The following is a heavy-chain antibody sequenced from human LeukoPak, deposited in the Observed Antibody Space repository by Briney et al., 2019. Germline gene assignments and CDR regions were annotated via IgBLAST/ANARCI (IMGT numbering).Heavy chain of an antibody. J-gene: IGHJ4*02. Sequence: SGPTLVKPTQTLTLTCTFSGFSLSTSGVGVGWIRQPPGKALEWLALIYWNDDKRYSPSLKSRLTITKDTSKNQVVLTMTNMDPVDTATYYCARMTTPGYFDYWGQGTLVTVSS. V-gene: IGHV2-5*01. CDR2: IYWNDDK. CDR1: GFSLSTSGVG. D-gene: IGHD4-17*01. CDR3: ARMTTPGYFDY.